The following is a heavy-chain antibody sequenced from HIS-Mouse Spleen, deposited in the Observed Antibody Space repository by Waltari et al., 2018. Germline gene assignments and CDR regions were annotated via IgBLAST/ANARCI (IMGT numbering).Heavy chain of an antibody. D-gene: IGHD6-13*01. V-gene: IGHV4-39*07. CDR1: VVSLSSSSYS. J-gene: IGHJ2*01. CDR3: AREIPYSSSWYDWYFDL. CDR2: IYYSGST. Sequence: QLQLQESGPVLVKPSETLSPICTVSVVSLSSSSYSSGGSRQPPGKGLEWIGSIYYSGSTYYNPSLKSRVTISVDTSKNQFSLKLSSVTAADTAVYYCAREIPYSSSWYDWYFDLWGRGTLVTVSS.